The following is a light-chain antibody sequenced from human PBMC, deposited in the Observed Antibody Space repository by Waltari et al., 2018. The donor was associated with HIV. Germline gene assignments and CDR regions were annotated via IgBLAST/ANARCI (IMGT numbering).Light chain of an antibody. CDR3: QVWDSDSDHYV. CDR2: YND. J-gene: IGLJ1*01. Sequence: SFVLTQPPSVSVAPGQTATLTCGGNPIGRRSVHWYQQKPGQAPVLVIYYNDDRPSGIPERFSGSKSGNTATLTITRVEVGDEADYYCQVWDSDSDHYVFGTGTEVTVL. CDR1: PIGRRS. V-gene: IGLV3-21*02.